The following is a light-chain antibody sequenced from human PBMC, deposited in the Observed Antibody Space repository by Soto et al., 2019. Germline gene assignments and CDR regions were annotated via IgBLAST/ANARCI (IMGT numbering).Light chain of an antibody. CDR3: QQRSNLPLT. CDR2: DAS. Sequence: EMVVTQSPSTLSLSLGEIATLSCRASQSVSSYLAWYQQKPGQAPRLLIYDASNRATGIPARFSGSGSGTDFTLPISSLEPEDFAVYYCQQRSNLPLTFGGGTKVDIK. V-gene: IGKV3-11*01. J-gene: IGKJ4*01. CDR1: QSVSSY.